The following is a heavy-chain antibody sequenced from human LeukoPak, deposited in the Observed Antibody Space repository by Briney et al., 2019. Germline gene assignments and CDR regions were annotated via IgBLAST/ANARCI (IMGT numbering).Heavy chain of an antibody. J-gene: IGHJ3*02. CDR2: INPSGGST. CDR1: GYTFTSYY. D-gene: IGHD3-22*01. CDR3: ARLMDYYDIASAFDI. Sequence: ASVKVSCKASGYTFTSYYMHWVRQAPGQGLEWMGIINPSGGSTSYAQKFQGRVTMTRDTSTSTVYMGLSSLRSEDTAVYYCARLMDYYDIASAFDIWGQGTMVTVSS. V-gene: IGHV1-46*01.